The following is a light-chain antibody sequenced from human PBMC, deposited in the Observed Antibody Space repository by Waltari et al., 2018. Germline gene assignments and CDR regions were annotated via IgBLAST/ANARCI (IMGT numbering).Light chain of an antibody. CDR2: YKAVSDK. V-gene: IGLV5-45*03. Sequence: QAVLTQPSSLSASPGASASLPCPLRSGVNVISYNIYCYQQKAGSPPQFLLRYKAVSDKQQGSGVPSRFSGSKDASANVGILLISGLRSEDEADYYCMIWHRGVWVSGGGTQLTVL. J-gene: IGLJ3*02. CDR1: SGVNVISYN. CDR3: MIWHRGVWV.